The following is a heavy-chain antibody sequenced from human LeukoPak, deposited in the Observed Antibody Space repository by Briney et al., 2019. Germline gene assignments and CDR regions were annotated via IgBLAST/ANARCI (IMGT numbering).Heavy chain of an antibody. CDR3: ARVADGSSPSCEWTYSSYMDV. V-gene: IGHV3-11*01. CDR2: ISSSGSTI. Sequence: GGSLRLSCAASGFTFSDYYMSWIRQAPGKGLEWVSYISSSGSTIYYADSVKGRFTISRDNAENSLYLQMNSLRAEDTAVYYCARVADGSSPSCEWTYSSYMDVWAKGPRSPSP. CDR1: GFTFSDYY. J-gene: IGHJ6*03. D-gene: IGHD2-2*01.